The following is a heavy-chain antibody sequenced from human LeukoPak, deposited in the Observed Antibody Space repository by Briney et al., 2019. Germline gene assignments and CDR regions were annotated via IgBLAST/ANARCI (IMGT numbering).Heavy chain of an antibody. CDR3: ARDLDSSTWYRGFDY. CDR2: INQDGSEK. Sequence: PGGSLRLSCAASGFTFSRYWMTWVRQAPGKGLEWVATINQDGSEKYYVDSVKGRFTISRDNAKSSLYLQMSSLRAEDTAVYYCARDLDSSTWYRGFDYWGQGTLITVSS. J-gene: IGHJ4*02. CDR1: GFTFSRYW. D-gene: IGHD6-13*01. V-gene: IGHV3-7*01.